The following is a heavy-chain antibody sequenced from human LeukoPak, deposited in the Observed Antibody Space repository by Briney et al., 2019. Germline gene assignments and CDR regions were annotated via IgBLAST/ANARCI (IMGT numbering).Heavy chain of an antibody. CDR3: ARDLGGGSFDF. CDR1: GGSISNGVYY. J-gene: IGHJ4*02. Sequence: SETLSLTCTVSGGSISNGVYYWSRIRQHPGKGLEWIGYIYYSGSTYYSPSLKSRLTMSVDTSKNQFSLKLSSVTAADTAVYCCARDLGGGSFDFWGQGTLVTVSS. V-gene: IGHV4-31*03. D-gene: IGHD2-15*01. CDR2: IYYSGST.